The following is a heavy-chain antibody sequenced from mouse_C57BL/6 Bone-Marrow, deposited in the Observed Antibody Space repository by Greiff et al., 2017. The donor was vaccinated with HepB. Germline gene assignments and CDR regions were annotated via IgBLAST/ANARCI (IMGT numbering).Heavy chain of an antibody. CDR3: ARDYYGSGDYAMDY. Sequence: DVKLVESGGGLVKPGGSLKLSCAASGFTFSSYAMSWVRQTPEKRLEWVATISDGGSYTYYPDNVKGRFTISRDNAKNNLYLQMSHLKSEDTAMYYCARDYYGSGDYAMDYWGQGTSVTVSS. J-gene: IGHJ4*01. D-gene: IGHD1-1*01. CDR2: ISDGGSYT. V-gene: IGHV5-4*01. CDR1: GFTFSSYA.